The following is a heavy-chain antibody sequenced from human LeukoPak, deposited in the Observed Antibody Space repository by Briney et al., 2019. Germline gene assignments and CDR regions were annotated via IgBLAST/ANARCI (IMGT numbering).Heavy chain of an antibody. V-gene: IGHV1-46*01. CDR3: ARDPRVAVATIPYYYYYYMDV. Sequence: GASVKVSCKASGYTFTSYYMHWVRQAPGQGLEWMGIINPSGGSTSYAQKFQGRVTMTRDMSTSTVYMELSSLRSEDTAVYYCARDPRVAVATIPYYYYYYMDVWGKGTTVTVSS. J-gene: IGHJ6*03. D-gene: IGHD5-12*01. CDR2: INPSGGST. CDR1: GYTFTSYY.